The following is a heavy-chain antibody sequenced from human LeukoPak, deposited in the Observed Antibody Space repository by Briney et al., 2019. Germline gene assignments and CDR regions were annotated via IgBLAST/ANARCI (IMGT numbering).Heavy chain of an antibody. CDR2: ISYDGSNK. CDR3: ARDAGYSSGWYDY. D-gene: IGHD6-19*01. CDR1: GFTFSSYG. Sequence: PGGSLRPSCAASGFTFSSYGMHWVRQAPGKGLEWVAVISYDGSNKYYADSVKGRFTISRDNAKNSLYLQMNSLRAEDTAVYYCARDAGYSSGWYDYWGQGTLVTVSS. J-gene: IGHJ4*02. V-gene: IGHV3-30*03.